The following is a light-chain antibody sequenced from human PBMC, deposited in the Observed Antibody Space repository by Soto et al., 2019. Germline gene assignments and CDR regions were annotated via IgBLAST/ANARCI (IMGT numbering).Light chain of an antibody. J-gene: IGLJ1*01. V-gene: IGLV1-44*01. CDR1: SSNIGSNS. CDR3: AAWDDSLNGFYV. Sequence: QSVLTQPPSASATPGQRVTISCSGTSSNIGSNSINWYQQLPGTAPKRLIYSNDQRPSGVPDRFSGSKSGTSASLAISGLRSEDEGDYYCAAWDDSLNGFYVFGTGTKVTVL. CDR2: SND.